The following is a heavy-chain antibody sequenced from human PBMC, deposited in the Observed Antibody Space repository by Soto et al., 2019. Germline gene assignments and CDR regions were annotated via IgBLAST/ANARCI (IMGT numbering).Heavy chain of an antibody. CDR3: AKVWYDILTGYIDY. Sequence: EVQLLESGGGLVQPGGSLRLSCAASGFTFSSYAMSWVRQAPGKGLEWVSAISGSGGSTYYADSVKGRFTISRDNXXNTLYLQMNSLRAEDTAVYYCAKVWYDILTGYIDYWGQGTLVTVSS. CDR2: ISGSGGST. V-gene: IGHV3-23*01. J-gene: IGHJ4*02. CDR1: GFTFSSYA. D-gene: IGHD3-9*01.